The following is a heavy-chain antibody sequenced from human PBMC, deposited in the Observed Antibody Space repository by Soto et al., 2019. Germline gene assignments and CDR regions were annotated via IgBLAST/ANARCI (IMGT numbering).Heavy chain of an antibody. Sequence: SETMSLTCTVSGGSISSGVYYWSWIRQHPGKGLEWIGYIYYSGSTYYNPSLKSRVTISVDTSKNQFSLKLSSVTAADTAVYYCACGRDYYFDYWGQGTLVTVSS. D-gene: IGHD1-26*01. J-gene: IGHJ4*02. CDR1: GGSISSGVYY. V-gene: IGHV4-31*03. CDR2: IYYSGST. CDR3: ACGRDYYFDY.